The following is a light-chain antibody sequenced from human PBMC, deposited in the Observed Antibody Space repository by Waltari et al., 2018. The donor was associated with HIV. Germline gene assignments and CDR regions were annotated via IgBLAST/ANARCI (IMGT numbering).Light chain of an antibody. J-gene: IGKJ2*01. CDR3: QQYGSSPPKYT. CDR1: QNVNIYS. V-gene: IGKV3-20*01. Sequence: EIVLTQSPGTLSLSPGERATLSCRASQNVNIYSLAWYQQKPGQAPRLLIYGASSRATGIPDRFSGSGSGTDFTLIISRLEPEDLAVYYCQQYGSSPPKYTFGQGTKLEIK. CDR2: GAS.